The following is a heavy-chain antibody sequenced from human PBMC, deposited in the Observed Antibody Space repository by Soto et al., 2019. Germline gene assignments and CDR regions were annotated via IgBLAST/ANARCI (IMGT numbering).Heavy chain of an antibody. CDR1: VLSSSSCA. D-gene: IGHD3-22*01. V-gene: IGHV3-30*18. CDR3: AKDRRPMIVVVIDYYYGMDV. CDR2: ISYDGSNK. Sequence: ARGPRMFSWAASVLSSSSCAVCLVGDRQSKVQMWVAVISYDGSNKYYADSVKGRFTISRDNSKNTLYLQMNSLRAEDTAVYYCAKDRRPMIVVVIDYYYGMDVWGQGTTVTVSS. J-gene: IGHJ6*02.